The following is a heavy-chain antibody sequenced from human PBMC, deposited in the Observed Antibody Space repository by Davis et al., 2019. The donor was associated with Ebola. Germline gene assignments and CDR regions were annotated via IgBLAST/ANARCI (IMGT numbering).Heavy chain of an antibody. CDR1: GFIFSDYW. D-gene: IGHD6-19*01. Sequence: GESLKISCAASGFIFSDYWMSWVRQAPGKGLEWVAFIKGNGEENYVDSVKGRLTISRDNVKNSLYLQMNSLRAEDTAVYYCAKGARQQWLHYFDYWGQGTLVTVSS. CDR3: AKGARQQWLHYFDY. V-gene: IGHV3-7*01. CDR2: IKGNGEE. J-gene: IGHJ4*02.